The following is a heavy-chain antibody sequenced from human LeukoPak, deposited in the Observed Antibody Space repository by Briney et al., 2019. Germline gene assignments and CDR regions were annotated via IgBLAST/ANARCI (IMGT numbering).Heavy chain of an antibody. Sequence: RASVKVSCKASGYTFTGYYMHWVRQAPGQGLEWMGWINPNSGGTNYAQKFQGRVTMTRDTSISTAYMELSRLRSDDTAVYYCARTTYCSSTSCRKGFDYWGQGTLVTVSS. CDR2: INPNSGGT. CDR1: GYTFTGYY. D-gene: IGHD2-2*01. V-gene: IGHV1-2*02. J-gene: IGHJ4*02. CDR3: ARTTYCSSTSCRKGFDY.